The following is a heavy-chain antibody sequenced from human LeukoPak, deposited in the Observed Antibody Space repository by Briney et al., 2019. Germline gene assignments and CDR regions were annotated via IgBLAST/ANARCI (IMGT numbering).Heavy chain of an antibody. D-gene: IGHD6-6*01. CDR2: IYPGGSDA. CDR3: ARTGRYSSSSHGY. CDR1: GYSFTSYW. Sequence: GESLKISCKGSGYSFTSYWIGWVRQMPGKGLEWMGIIYPGGSDARYSPSFQGQVTISADKSISTAYLQWSSLKASDTAMYYCARTGRYSSSSHGYWGQGTLVTVSS. J-gene: IGHJ4*02. V-gene: IGHV5-51*01.